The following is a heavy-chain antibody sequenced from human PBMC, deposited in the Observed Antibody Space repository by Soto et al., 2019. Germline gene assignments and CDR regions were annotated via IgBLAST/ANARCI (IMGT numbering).Heavy chain of an antibody. CDR1: GGSISSGGYY. D-gene: IGHD2-2*01. V-gene: IGHV4-31*03. CDR3: ARQNQYCISTSCYGVVWFDP. Sequence: QVQLQESGPGLVKPSQTLSLTCTVSGGSISSGGYYWSWIRQHPGKGLEWIGYIYYSGSTYYNPSLKSRVTISVDTSKNQFSLKLSSVTAADTAVYYCARQNQYCISTSCYGVVWFDPWGQGTLVTVSS. J-gene: IGHJ5*02. CDR2: IYYSGST.